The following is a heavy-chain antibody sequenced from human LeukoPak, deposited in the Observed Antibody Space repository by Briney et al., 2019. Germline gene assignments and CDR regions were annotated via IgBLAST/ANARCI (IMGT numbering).Heavy chain of an antibody. J-gene: IGHJ4*02. CDR3: ARGALRDYVDY. CDR1: GFTFSNYN. Sequence: GGSLRLSCAASGFTFSNYNMNWVRQAPGKGLEWVSYISSSSSTIYYADSVKGRFTISRDNSKNTLYLQMNSLRAEDTAVYYCARGALRDYVDYWGQGTLVTVSS. CDR2: ISSSSSTI. V-gene: IGHV3-48*01.